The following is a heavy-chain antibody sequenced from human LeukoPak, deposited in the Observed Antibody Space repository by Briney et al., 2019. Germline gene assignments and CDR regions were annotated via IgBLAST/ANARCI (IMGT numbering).Heavy chain of an antibody. CDR1: GASISTFH. CDR3: ARKDGDY. V-gene: IGHV4-4*07. CDR2: IYSSGST. J-gene: IGHJ4*02. Sequence: SETLSLTCSVSGASISTFHWTWFRQPAGRELEWIGLIYSSGSTLLNPSLKNRVAMSVDLTKNQLSLKLTSVTAAGTAMYFCARKDGDYWGRGTLVTVSS.